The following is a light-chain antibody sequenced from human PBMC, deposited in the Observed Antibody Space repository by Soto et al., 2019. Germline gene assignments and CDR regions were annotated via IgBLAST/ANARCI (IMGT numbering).Light chain of an antibody. CDR1: QTISSW. CDR2: AAS. J-gene: IGKJ4*01. CDR3: LQDYNYPLT. V-gene: IGKV1-6*01. Sequence: IQMTQSPSTLSASEGDRVNITCQASQTISSWLAWYQQKPGKAPKLLIYAASSLQSGVPSGFSGSGSGTDFTLTISSLQPEDFATYYCLQDYNYPLTFGGGTKVDIK.